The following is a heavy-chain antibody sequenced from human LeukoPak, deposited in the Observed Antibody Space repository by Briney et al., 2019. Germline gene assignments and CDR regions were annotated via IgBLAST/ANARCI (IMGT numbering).Heavy chain of an antibody. V-gene: IGHV4-39*07. J-gene: IGHJ5*02. Sequence: PSETLSLTCTVSGGSISTSNYYWGWIRQPPGKGLEWIGEINHSGSTNYNPSLKSRVTISVDTSKNQFSLKLSSVTAADTAVYYCARGSLGSSVKFDPWGQGTLVTVSS. CDR2: INHSGST. CDR3: ARGSLGSSVKFDP. CDR1: GGSISTSNYY. D-gene: IGHD6-13*01.